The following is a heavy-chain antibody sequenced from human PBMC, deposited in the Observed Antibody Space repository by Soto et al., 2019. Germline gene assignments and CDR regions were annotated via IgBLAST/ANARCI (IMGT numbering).Heavy chain of an antibody. D-gene: IGHD3-22*01. CDR2: ISYGGSNK. CDR3: ARDMYYYDSSGSYFDY. CDR1: GFTFSSYA. J-gene: IGHJ4*02. V-gene: IGHV3-30*01. Sequence: QVQLVESGGGVVQPGRSLRLSCAASGFTFSSYAMHWVRQAPGKGLEWVAVISYGGSNKYYADSVKGRFTISRDNSKNTLYLQMNSLRAEDTAVYYCARDMYYYDSSGSYFDYWGQGTLVTVSS.